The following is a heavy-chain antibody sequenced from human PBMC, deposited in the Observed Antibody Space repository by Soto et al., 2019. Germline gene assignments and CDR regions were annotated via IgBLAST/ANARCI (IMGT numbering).Heavy chain of an antibody. J-gene: IGHJ4*02. Sequence: SETLSLTCTVSGGSITSSYWSWIRRPPGKGLEWIAYIYDTGISGYTPSTSYNPSLESRVTISIDSSKNQVSLNLTSVTAADTAVYYCARGYSHYAHWGRGTLVTVSS. CDR2: IYDTGISGYTPST. V-gene: IGHV4-59*01. D-gene: IGHD4-4*01. CDR3: ARGYSHYAH. CDR1: GGSITSSY.